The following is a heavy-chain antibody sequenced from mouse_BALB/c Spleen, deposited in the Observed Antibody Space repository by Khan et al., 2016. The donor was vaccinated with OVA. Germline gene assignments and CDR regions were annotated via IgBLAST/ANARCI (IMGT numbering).Heavy chain of an antibody. CDR3: ARDQVGSYFNY. D-gene: IGHD4-1*02. J-gene: IGHJ2*01. Sequence: EVELVESGGGLVQPGGSLRLSCVISGFTFTDYYMTWVRQPPGEALEWLGFIAHKADGYRTEYSAPVKGRFTTSRDSSQNILYPQKTAQRAEDSATYYGARDQVGSYFNYWGQGTTLTVSS. V-gene: IGHV7-3*02. CDR1: GFTFTDYY. CDR2: IAHKADGYRT.